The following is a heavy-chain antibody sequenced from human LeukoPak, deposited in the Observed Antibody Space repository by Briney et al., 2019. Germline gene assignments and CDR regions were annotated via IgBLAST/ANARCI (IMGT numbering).Heavy chain of an antibody. V-gene: IGHV1-69*05. D-gene: IGHD3-3*01. CDR1: GGTFSSYA. Sequence: SVKVSCKASGGTFSSYAISWVRQAPGQGLEWMGGIIPIFGTANYAQKFQGRVTITTDESTSTAYMELSSLRSEDTAVYYCAGSRTIFGVPTLDYWGQGTLVTVSS. CDR3: AGSRTIFGVPTLDY. CDR2: IIPIFGTA. J-gene: IGHJ4*02.